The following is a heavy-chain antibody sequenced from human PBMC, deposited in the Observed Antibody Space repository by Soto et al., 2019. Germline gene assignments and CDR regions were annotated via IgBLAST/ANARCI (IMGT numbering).Heavy chain of an antibody. J-gene: IGHJ4*02. V-gene: IGHV1-18*01. CDR2: ISAYNGNT. CDR3: ASHRNRLYDH. CDR1: GYTLTSYG. Sequence: GSVKVSCKSSGYTLTSYGISWVRQAPGQGLEWMGWISAYNGNTNYAQKLQGRVTMTTDTSTSTAYMELRSLRSDDTAVYYCASHRNRLYDHSSQGTLDIVSS.